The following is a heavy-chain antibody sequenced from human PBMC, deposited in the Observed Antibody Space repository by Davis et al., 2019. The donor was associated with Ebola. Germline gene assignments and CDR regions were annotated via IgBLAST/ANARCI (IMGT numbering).Heavy chain of an antibody. J-gene: IGHJ6*02. V-gene: IGHV3-9*01. CDR2: ISWNSGSI. D-gene: IGHD3-10*01. CDR3: ARDGVIWFGELLYYYYGMDV. CDR1: GFTFDDYA. Sequence: SLKISCAASGFTFDDYAMHWVRQAPGKGLEWVSGISWNSGSIGYADSVKGRFTISRDNAKNSLYLQMNSLRAEDTALYYCARDGVIWFGELLYYYYGMDVWGQGTTVTVSS.